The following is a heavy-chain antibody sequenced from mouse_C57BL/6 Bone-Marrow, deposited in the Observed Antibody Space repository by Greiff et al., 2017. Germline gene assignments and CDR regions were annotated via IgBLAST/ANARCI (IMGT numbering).Heavy chain of an antibody. Sequence: VKLMESGPGLVAPSQSLSITCTVSGFSLTRYGVDWVRQSPGKGLEWLGVIWGVGSTNYNSALKSRLSISKDNSKSQVFLKMNSLQTDDTAMYYCASGYNAMDYWGQGTSVTVAS. J-gene: IGHJ4*01. CDR3: ASGYNAMDY. D-gene: IGHD2-12*01. V-gene: IGHV2-6*01. CDR2: IWGVGST. CDR1: GFSLTRYG.